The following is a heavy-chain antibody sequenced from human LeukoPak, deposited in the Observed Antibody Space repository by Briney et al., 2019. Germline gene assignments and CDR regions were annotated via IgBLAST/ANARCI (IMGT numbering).Heavy chain of an antibody. CDR3: VRDMGYYDKV. CDR2: INSDGNSR. Sequence: GGSLRLSCAASGFTFSTSWMHWVRQAPGKRLVWGSRINSDGNSRNYADSVKGRFTISRDNAKNTLYLQMNSLRAEDTAVYYCVRDMGYYDKVWGQGTLVTVSS. D-gene: IGHD3-22*01. V-gene: IGHV3-74*01. J-gene: IGHJ4*02. CDR1: GFTFSTSW.